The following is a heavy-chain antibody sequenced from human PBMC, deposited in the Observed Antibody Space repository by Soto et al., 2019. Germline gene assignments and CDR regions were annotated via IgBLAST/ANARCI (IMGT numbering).Heavy chain of an antibody. CDR3: AREKPYSSSWYHDY. CDR1: GGSISSYY. CDR2: IYYSGST. J-gene: IGHJ4*02. V-gene: IGHV4-59*12. Sequence: SETLSLTCTVSGGSISSYYWSWIRQPPGKGLEWIGYIYYSGSTNYNPSLKSRVTISVDTSKNQFSLKLNSMTAADTAVYYCAREKPYSSSWYHDYWGQGTLVTVSS. D-gene: IGHD6-13*01.